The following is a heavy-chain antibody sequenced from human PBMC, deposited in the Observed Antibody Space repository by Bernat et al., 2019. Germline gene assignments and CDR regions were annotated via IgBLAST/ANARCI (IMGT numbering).Heavy chain of an antibody. V-gene: IGHV5-10-1*03. Sequence: EVQLVQSGAEVKKPGESLRISCKGSGYSFTSYWISWVRQMPGKGLEWMGRIDPSDSYTNYSPSFQGHVTISADKSISTAYLQWSSLKASDTAMYYCASALDSSGWYGDYYYYDMDVWGQGTTVTVSS. D-gene: IGHD6-19*01. CDR2: IDPSDSYT. CDR3: ASALDSSGWYGDYYYYDMDV. J-gene: IGHJ6*02. CDR1: GYSFTSYW.